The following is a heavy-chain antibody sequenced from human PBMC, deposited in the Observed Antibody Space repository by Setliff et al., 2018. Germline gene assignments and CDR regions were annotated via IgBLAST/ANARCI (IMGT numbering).Heavy chain of an antibody. D-gene: IGHD3-22*01. V-gene: IGHV3-21*01. J-gene: IGHJ4*02. CDR1: GFSLNPFR. Sequence: GGSLRLSCAASGFSLNPFRMTWIRQPPGKGLEWVSSISSTGDDIYYADPVKGRFTISRDNAENSLYLQMNSLRAEDTAVYYCARVYFYDSKQPPDYWGQGTLVTVSS. CDR3: ARVYFYDSKQPPDY. CDR2: ISSTGDDI.